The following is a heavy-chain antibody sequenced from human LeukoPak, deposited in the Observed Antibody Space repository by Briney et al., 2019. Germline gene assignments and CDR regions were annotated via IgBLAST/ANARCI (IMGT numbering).Heavy chain of an antibody. D-gene: IGHD3-10*01. CDR3: AKSYGSGSYYNPNWFDP. V-gene: IGHV1-69*10. CDR1: VGTFSSYA. CDR2: IIPILGIA. Sequence: AAVTVSCKASVGTFSSYAISWVGQAPGQGREWMGGIIPILGIANYAQKFEGRVTITADKSTTTAYMELSSLRSEDTAVYYCAKSYGSGSYYNPNWFDPWGQGTLVTVSS. J-gene: IGHJ5*02.